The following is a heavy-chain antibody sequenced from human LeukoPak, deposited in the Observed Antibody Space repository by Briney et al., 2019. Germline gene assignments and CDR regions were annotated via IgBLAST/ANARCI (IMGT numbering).Heavy chain of an antibody. Sequence: GGSLRLSCAASRFTFRNYAMNWVRQAPGKGLEWVSSISGSGSSTFYADSVKGRFTISRDNSKNTLYLQMSSLSAEDTAVYYCAKGGSYTLTGYAPFDYWGQGTLVTVPS. CDR1: RFTFRNYA. CDR2: ISGSGSST. J-gene: IGHJ4*02. CDR3: AKGGSYTLTGYAPFDY. D-gene: IGHD3-9*01. V-gene: IGHV3-23*01.